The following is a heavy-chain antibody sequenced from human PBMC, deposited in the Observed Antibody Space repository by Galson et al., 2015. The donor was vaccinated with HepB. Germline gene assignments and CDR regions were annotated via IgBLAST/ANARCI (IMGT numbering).Heavy chain of an antibody. V-gene: IGHV3-30-3*01. CDR2: ISYDGSNK. D-gene: IGHD3-10*01. CDR3: ARTSMVRGVVITPDFDY. CDR1: GFTFSSYA. Sequence: SLRLSCAASGFTFSSYAMHWVRQAPGKGLEWVAVISYDGSNKYYADSVKGRFTISRDNSKNTLYLQMNSLRAEDTAVYYCARTSMVRGVVITPDFDYWGQGTLVTVSS. J-gene: IGHJ4*02.